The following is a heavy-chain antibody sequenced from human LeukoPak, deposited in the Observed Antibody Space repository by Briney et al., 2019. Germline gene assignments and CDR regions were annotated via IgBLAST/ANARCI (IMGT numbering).Heavy chain of an antibody. CDR1: GGSFSGYY. CDR2: INHSGST. V-gene: IGHV4-34*01. J-gene: IGHJ4*02. D-gene: IGHD3-16*01. Sequence: SETLSLTCAVYGGSFSGYYWSWIRQPPGKGLEWIGEINHSGSTNYNPSLKSRVTISVDTSKNQFSLKLSSVTAADTAVYYCARGPLAYIFDYWGQGTLVTVSS. CDR3: ARGPLAYIFDY.